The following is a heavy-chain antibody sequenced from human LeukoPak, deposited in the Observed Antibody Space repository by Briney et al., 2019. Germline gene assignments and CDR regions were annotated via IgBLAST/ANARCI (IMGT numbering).Heavy chain of an antibody. CDR2: IYTSGST. CDR1: GGSISSYY. CDR3: ARDLPSGWFGELGYWFDP. J-gene: IGHJ5*02. Sequence: KASETLSLTCTVSGGSISSYYWSWIRQPAGKGLEWIGRIYTSGSTNYNPSLKSRVTMSVDTSKNQFSLKLSSVTAADTAVYYCARDLPSGWFGELGYWFDPWGQGTLVTVSS. V-gene: IGHV4-4*07. D-gene: IGHD3-10*01.